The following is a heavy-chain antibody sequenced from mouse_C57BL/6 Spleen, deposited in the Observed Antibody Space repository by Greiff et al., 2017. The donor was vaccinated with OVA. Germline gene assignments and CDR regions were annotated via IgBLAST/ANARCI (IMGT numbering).Heavy chain of an antibody. V-gene: IGHV1-42*01. D-gene: IGHD2-12*01. J-gene: IGHJ2*01. Sequence: VQLQQSGPELVKPGASVKISCKASGYSFTGYYMNWVKQSPEKSLEWIGEINPSTGGTTYNQKFKAKATLTVDKSSSTAYMQLKSLTSEDSAVYYCARAPVYYSYDGYYFDYWGQGTTLTVSS. CDR2: INPSTGGT. CDR1: GYSFTGYY. CDR3: ARAPVYYSYDGYYFDY.